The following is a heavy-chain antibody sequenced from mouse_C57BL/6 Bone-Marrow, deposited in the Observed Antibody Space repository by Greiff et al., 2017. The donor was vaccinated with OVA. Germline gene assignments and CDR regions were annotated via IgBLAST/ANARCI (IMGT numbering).Heavy chain of an antibody. J-gene: IGHJ2*01. CDR2: IDPSDSYT. V-gene: IGHV1-69*01. CDR3: ARGEDYGFYFDY. Sequence: QVQLQQPGAELVMPGASVKLSCKASGYTFTSYWMHWVKQRPGQGLEWIGEIDPSDSYTNYNQKFKGKSTLTVDKSSSTAYMQLSSLTSEDSAVYYCARGEDYGFYFDYWGQGTTFTVSS. CDR1: GYTFTSYW. D-gene: IGHD2-2*01.